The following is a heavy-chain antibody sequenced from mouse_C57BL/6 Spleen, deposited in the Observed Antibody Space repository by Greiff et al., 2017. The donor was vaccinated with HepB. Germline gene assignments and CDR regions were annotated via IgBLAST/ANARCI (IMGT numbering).Heavy chain of an antibody. J-gene: IGHJ3*01. CDR2: IWSGGST. D-gene: IGHD1-1*01. CDR1: GFSLTSYG. V-gene: IGHV2-2*01. Sequence: VQVVESGPGLVQPSQSLSITCTVSGFSLTSYGVHWVRQSPGKGLEWLGVIWSGGSTDYNAAFISRLSISKDNSKSQVFFKMNSLQADDTAIYYCARNAHYYGSPWFAYWGQGTLVTVSA. CDR3: ARNAHYYGSPWFAY.